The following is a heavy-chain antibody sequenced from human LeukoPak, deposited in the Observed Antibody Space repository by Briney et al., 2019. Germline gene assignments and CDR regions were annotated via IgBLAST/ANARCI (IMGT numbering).Heavy chain of an antibody. CDR2: MYNSGST. J-gene: IGHJ3*01. CDR3: ARQGSGGRSFDV. D-gene: IGHD1-26*01. V-gene: IGHV4-59*08. CDR1: GGSISTYY. Sequence: SETLSLTCTVSGGSISTYYWSWIRQPPGKGLEWIGYMYNSGSTNYNPSLKSRVTISIDTSKNQVSLRLSSVTAADTAVYYCARQGSGGRSFDVWGQGTMVNVSS.